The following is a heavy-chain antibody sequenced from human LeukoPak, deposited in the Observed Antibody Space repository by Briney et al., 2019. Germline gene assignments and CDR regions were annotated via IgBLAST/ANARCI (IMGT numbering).Heavy chain of an antibody. CDR3: ARAQSLTAPAGTFANS. D-gene: IGHD6-13*01. J-gene: IGHJ4*02. V-gene: IGHV1-2*02. Sequence: ASVKVSCKPSVYTFTGYFLHWVRRAPGPGFEWMGWINPNSGGTYYTQRFQGRVTMTRDTSISTAYMELSSLRSDDTAVYYCARAQSLTAPAGTFANSWGQGTLVTVSS. CDR1: VYTFTGYF. CDR2: INPNSGGT.